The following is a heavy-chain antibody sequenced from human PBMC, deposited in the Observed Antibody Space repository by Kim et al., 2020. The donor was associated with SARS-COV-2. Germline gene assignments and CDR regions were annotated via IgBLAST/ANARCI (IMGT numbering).Heavy chain of an antibody. CDR2: LSYDGRDK. CDR1: GFRVSDYG. Sequence: WGSLRLSCAASGFRVSDYGMHWVRQAPGKGLEWVAVLSYDGRDKDYEDSVKGRFTVSKDRSKNTLSLEMKSLRPEDTAVYYCAKVFGHGDHFAFDIWGQG. V-gene: IGHV3-30*18. CDR3: AKVFGHGDHFAFDI. J-gene: IGHJ3*02. D-gene: IGHD4-17*01.